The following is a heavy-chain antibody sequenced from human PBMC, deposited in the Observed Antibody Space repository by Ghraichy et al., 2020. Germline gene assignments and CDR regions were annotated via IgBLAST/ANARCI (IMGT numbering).Heavy chain of an antibody. CDR1: GFAFSSYA. J-gene: IGHJ5*02. Sequence: GESLNISCAASGFAFSSYAMNWVRQAPGKGLEWVSAISGGGGSTYYADSVKGRFTISRDNSKNTLYLQMNSLRAEDTAVYYCAQAYSGYDCMDNPWGQGTLVTVSS. CDR2: ISGGGGST. CDR3: AQAYSGYDCMDNP. D-gene: IGHD5-12*01. V-gene: IGHV3-23*01.